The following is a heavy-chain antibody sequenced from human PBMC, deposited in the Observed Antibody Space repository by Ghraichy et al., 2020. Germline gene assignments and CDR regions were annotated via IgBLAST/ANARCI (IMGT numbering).Heavy chain of an antibody. J-gene: IGHJ3*02. CDR2: ISGSGGST. CDR3: AKDRRYCTGGVCYGAFDI. D-gene: IGHD2-8*02. V-gene: IGHV3-23*01. Sequence: GGSLRLSCAASGFTFSSYAMSWVRQAPGKGLEWVSAISGSGGSTYYADSVKGRFTISRDNSKNTLYLQMNSLRAEDTAVYYCAKDRRYCTGGVCYGAFDIWGQGTMVTVSS. CDR1: GFTFSSYA.